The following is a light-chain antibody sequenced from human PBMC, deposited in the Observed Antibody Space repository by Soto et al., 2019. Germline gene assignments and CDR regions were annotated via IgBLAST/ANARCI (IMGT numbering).Light chain of an antibody. CDR1: QSVSSSF. CDR2: GAS. V-gene: IGKV3-20*01. Sequence: EIVLTQSPGTLSLSPGERATLSCRASQSVSSSFLAWYQQKPGQAPRLLIYGASSMGTGIPDRFSGSGSGTEFTLTISRLEPEDFAVYYCQQYGSSAYTFGQGTKLEIK. J-gene: IGKJ2*01. CDR3: QQYGSSAYT.